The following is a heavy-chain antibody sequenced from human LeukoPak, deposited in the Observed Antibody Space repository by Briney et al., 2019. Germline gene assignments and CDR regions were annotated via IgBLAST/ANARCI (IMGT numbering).Heavy chain of an antibody. Sequence: SETLSLTCAVYGESFSGYYWSWIRQPPGKGLEWIGEINHSGSTNYNPSLKSRVTISVDTSKNQFSLKLSSVTAADTAVYYCARVGRGTYWGQGTLVTVSS. CDR3: ARVGRGTY. CDR2: INHSGST. D-gene: IGHD1-26*01. J-gene: IGHJ4*02. CDR1: GESFSGYY. V-gene: IGHV4-34*01.